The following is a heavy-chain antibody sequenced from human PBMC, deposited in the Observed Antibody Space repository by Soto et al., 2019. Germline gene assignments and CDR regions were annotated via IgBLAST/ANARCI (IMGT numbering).Heavy chain of an antibody. CDR3: ARGAGYYYYGMDV. J-gene: IGHJ6*02. Sequence: PVGSLRLSCAASGFTVSSNYMSWVRQAPGKGLEWVSVIYSGGSTYYADSVKGRFTISRDNSKNTLYLQMNSLRAEDTAVYYCARGAGYYYYGMDVWGQGTTVTVSS. CDR2: IYSGGST. CDR1: GFTVSSNY. V-gene: IGHV3-53*01.